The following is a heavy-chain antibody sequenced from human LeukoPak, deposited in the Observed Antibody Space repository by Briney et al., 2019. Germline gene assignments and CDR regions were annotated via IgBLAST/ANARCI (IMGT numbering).Heavy chain of an antibody. CDR3: ARGRRELLWFGEARHDAFDI. Sequence: PSETLSLTCAVYIDSFTNYYWNWIRQTPGKGLEWIGEVNDSGGTNINPSLRSRVILSVDTSKNQFSLKLSSVTAADTAVYYCARGRRELLWFGEARHDAFDIWGQGTMVTVSS. V-gene: IGHV4-34*01. CDR2: VNDSGGT. CDR1: IDSFTNYY. J-gene: IGHJ3*02. D-gene: IGHD3-10*01.